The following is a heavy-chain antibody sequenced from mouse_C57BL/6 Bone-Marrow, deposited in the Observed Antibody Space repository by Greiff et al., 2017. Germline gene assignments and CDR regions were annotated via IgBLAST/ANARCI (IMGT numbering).Heavy chain of an antibody. CDR3: ARRERGYAMDY. J-gene: IGHJ4*01. CDR2: ISSGGSYT. CDR1: GFTFSSYG. Sequence: EVQLQESGGDLVKPGGSLTLSCAASGFTFSSYGMSWVRQTPDKRLEWVATISSGGSYTYYPDSVKGRLTISRDNAKNTLYLQKSSLKSEDTAMYYCARRERGYAMDYWGQGTSVTVSS. V-gene: IGHV5-6*01.